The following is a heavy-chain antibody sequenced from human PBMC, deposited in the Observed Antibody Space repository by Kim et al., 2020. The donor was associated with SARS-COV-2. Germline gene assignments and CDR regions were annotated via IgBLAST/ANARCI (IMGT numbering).Heavy chain of an antibody. J-gene: IGHJ6*02. CDR3: ARYGWLVLGASYYYYYGMDV. CDR1: GYTFTSYG. Sequence: ASVKVSCKASGYTFTSYGISWVRQAPGQGLEWMGWISAYNGNTNYAQKLQGRVTMTTDTSTSTAYMELRSLRSDDTAVYYCARYGWLVLGASYYYYYGMDVWGQGTTVTVSS. D-gene: IGHD6-19*01. CDR2: ISAYNGNT. V-gene: IGHV1-18*01.